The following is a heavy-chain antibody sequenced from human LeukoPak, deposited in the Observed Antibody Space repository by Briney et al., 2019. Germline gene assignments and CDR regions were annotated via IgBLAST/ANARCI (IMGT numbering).Heavy chain of an antibody. J-gene: IGHJ4*02. CDR3: ARFGDMFDY. V-gene: IGHV4-59*01. CDR1: GGSISSYY. D-gene: IGHD3-10*01. Sequence: PSETLSLTCTVSGGSISSYYWSCIRQPPGKGLEWIGYIYYSGSTKYNPSLKSRVTISVDTSRNQFSLKLSSVTAADTAVYYCARFGDMFDYWGQGTLVTVSS. CDR2: IYYSGST.